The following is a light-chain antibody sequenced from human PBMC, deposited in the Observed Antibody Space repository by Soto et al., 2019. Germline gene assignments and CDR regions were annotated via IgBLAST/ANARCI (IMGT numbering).Light chain of an antibody. J-gene: IGLJ3*02. Sequence: QTVVTQEPSFSVSPGGTVTLTCGLTSGSVSTRNYPSWYQQIPGQAPRTLIYNTNTRSSGVPDRFSSSILGNKAALSIPGAQADDESDYYCVLYVGHGIHWVFGGGTKFTVL. V-gene: IGLV8-61*01. CDR3: VLYVGHGIHWV. CDR1: SGSVSTRNY. CDR2: NTN.